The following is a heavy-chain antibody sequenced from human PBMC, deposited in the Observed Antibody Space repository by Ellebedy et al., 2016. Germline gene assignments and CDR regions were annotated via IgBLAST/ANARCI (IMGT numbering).Heavy chain of an antibody. CDR3: AKGLTRGDC. J-gene: IGHJ4*02. CDR1: GFTFSSYW. V-gene: IGHV3-7*01. Sequence: GGSLRLSXAASGFTFSSYWMSWVRQAPGKGLEWVANIKEDGSEKNYVDSVKGRFTISRDDARNSLYLQMNSLRAEDTAIYYCAKGLTRGDCWGQGTLVTVSS. CDR2: IKEDGSEK. D-gene: IGHD3-3*01.